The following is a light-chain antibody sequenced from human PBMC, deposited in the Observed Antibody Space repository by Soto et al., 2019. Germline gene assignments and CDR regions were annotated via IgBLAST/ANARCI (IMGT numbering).Light chain of an antibody. CDR1: QSISTW. CDR2: DAS. CDR3: QQYNSYSQT. V-gene: IGKV1-5*01. J-gene: IGKJ1*01. Sequence: DIQMTQSPSTLSASVGDRVIITCRASQSISTWLAWYQQKPGKAPKLLIYDASNWDSGVPSRFSGSGSGTEVALRGGSLQPDDFATYYCQQYNSYSQTFGQGTKVEIK.